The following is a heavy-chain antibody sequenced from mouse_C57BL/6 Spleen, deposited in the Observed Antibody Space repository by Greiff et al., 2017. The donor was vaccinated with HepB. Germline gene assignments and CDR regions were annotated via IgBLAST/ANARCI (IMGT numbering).Heavy chain of an antibody. V-gene: IGHV10-1*01. CDR2: IRSKSNNYAT. CDR1: GFSFNTYA. J-gene: IGHJ4*01. CDR3: VRGLALYAMDY. D-gene: IGHD3-1*01. Sequence: GGGLVQPKGSLKLSCAASGFSFNTYAMNWVRQAPGKGLEWVARIRSKSNNYATYYADSVKDRFTISRDDSESMLYLQMNNLKTEDTAMYYCVRGLALYAMDYWGQGTSVTVSS.